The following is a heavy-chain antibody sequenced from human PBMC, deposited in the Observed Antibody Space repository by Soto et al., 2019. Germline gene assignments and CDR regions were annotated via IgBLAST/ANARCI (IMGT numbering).Heavy chain of an antibody. CDR2: VYYSGGA. Sequence: SETLSLTCTVSGGSVSGYYWSWIRQPPGKGLEWIGNVYYSGGAKYNPSVKRRVSISVDTSKNQFSLNLSSVTAADTVVYYCTRDGDGRMTTNPYYYYGTDVWGPGITVTVS. CDR3: TRDGDGRMTTNPYYYYGTDV. D-gene: IGHD2-21*02. V-gene: IGHV4-59*02. J-gene: IGHJ6*02. CDR1: GGSVSGYY.